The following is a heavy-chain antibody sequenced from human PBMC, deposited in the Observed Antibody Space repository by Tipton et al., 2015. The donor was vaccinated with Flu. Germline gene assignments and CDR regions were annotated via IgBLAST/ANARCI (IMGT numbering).Heavy chain of an antibody. D-gene: IGHD3-10*02. CDR2: IYHSGST. J-gene: IGHJ4*02. Sequence: TLSLTCSVSGYSISSGYYWGWVRQPPGKGLEWIGTIYHSGSTYYNPSLKSLLTMSVDTSKNQFSLKLSSVTAADTAVYYCARHTGDSVRGVIDYWGQGTLVTVSS. CDR3: ARHTGDSVRGVIDY. CDR1: GYSISSGYY. V-gene: IGHV4-38-2*01.